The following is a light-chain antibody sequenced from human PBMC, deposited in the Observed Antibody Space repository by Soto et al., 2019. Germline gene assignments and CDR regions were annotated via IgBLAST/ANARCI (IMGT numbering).Light chain of an antibody. J-gene: IGLJ3*02. CDR1: ISDVGGYNY. CDR3: CSYAGSYTGV. CDR2: DVS. V-gene: IGLV2-11*01. Sequence: QSALTQPRSVSGSPGQSVTISCTGTISDVGGYNYVSWYQQHPGKAPKLMIYDVSKRPSVVPDRFSGSKSGNTAYLTISGLQAEDEADYYCCSYAGSYTGVFGGGTKVTVL.